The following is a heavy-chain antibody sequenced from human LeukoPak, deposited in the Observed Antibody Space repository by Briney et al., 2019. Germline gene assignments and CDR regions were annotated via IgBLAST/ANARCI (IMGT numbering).Heavy chain of an antibody. CDR1: GFTFDDYA. CDR2: ISWNSGTI. J-gene: IGHJ4*02. V-gene: IGHV3-9*01. D-gene: IGHD3-9*01. CDR3: AKDISPGEYFDWLLASYFDY. Sequence: PGRSLRLSCAASGFTFDDYAMHWVRQAPGKGLEWVSGISWNSGTIGYADSVKGRFTISRDNAKNSLYLQMNSLRAEDTALYYCAKDISPGEYFDWLLASYFDYWGQGTLVTVSS.